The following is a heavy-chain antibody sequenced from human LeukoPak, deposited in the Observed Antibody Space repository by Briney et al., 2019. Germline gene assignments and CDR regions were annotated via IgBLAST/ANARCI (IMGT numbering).Heavy chain of an antibody. V-gene: IGHV4-39*01. J-gene: IGHJ4*02. Sequence: PSETLSLTCSVSGGSISSSSDYWGWVRQPPGKGLEWIGSIYHSETTYYNPSLKSRVIISVDTSKNQFSLKLSSVTAADTAVYYCARIDLIVVVIDYWGQGTLVTVSS. CDR2: IYHSETT. CDR1: GGSISSSSDY. CDR3: ARIDLIVVVIDY. D-gene: IGHD3-22*01.